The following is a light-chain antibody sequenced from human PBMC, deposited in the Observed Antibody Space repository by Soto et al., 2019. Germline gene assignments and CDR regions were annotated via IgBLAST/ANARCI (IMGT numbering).Light chain of an antibody. Sequence: DLVMTTSPDSLAVSMGERATINCKSSQSVLYSSNNKNHLTWFQQKPGQPPKLLIYWASTRESGVPDRFSGSGSGTDFTLTISSLQAEDVAVYYCQQYFSTPFTFGGGTKVDIK. CDR1: QSVLYSSNNKNH. CDR3: QQYFSTPFT. V-gene: IGKV4-1*01. CDR2: WAS. J-gene: IGKJ4*01.